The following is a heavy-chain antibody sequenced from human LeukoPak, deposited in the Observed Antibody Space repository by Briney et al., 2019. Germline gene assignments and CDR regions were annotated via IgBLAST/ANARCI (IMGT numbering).Heavy chain of an antibody. J-gene: IGHJ6*03. Sequence: GSLRLSCAASGFTVSSNYMSWVRQAPGKGLEWIGYIYYSGSTNYNPSLKSRVTISLDTSKNQFSLKLSSVTAADTAVYYCARDGAHKNHYYSYYYMDVWGKGTTVTVSS. CDR2: IYYSGST. V-gene: IGHV4-59*02. CDR1: GFTVSSNY. CDR3: ARDGAHKNHYYSYYYMDV. D-gene: IGHD3-16*01.